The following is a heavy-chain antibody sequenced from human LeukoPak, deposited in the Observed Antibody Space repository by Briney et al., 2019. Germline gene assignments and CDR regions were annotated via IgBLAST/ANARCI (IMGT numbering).Heavy chain of an antibody. V-gene: IGHV3-23*01. Sequence: GLEWVSXXXXSGGRTYYADSVKGRFTISRDNSKTTLYLQMNSLRADDTAVYYCAKDLERDIVVVVAATPADYWGQGTLVTVSS. CDR2: XXXSGGRT. CDR3: AKDLERDIVVVVAATPADY. D-gene: IGHD2-15*01. J-gene: IGHJ4*02.